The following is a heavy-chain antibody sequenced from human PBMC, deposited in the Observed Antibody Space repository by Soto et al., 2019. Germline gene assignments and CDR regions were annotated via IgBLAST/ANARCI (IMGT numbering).Heavy chain of an antibody. CDR3: ARQSRRDVPRYYYGMDV. D-gene: IGHD3-10*02. CDR2: IYYSGST. Sequence: QLLQSGPGLVKPSETLSLTCTVSGGSISSSSYYWGWIRQPPGKGLEWIGSIYYSGSTYYNPSLKSRVTISVDTSKNQFSLKLSSVTGADSAVYYCARQSRRDVPRYYYGMDVWGQGTTVTVAS. J-gene: IGHJ6*02. CDR1: GGSISSSSYY. V-gene: IGHV4-39*01.